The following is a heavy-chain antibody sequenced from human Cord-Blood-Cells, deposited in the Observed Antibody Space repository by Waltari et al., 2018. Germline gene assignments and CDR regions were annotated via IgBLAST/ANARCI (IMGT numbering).Heavy chain of an antibody. Sequence: QVTLKESGPALVKPTQTLTLTCTFSGFSLSTSGMRVSWIGQPPGKALEWLARIDWDDDKFYSTSLKTRLTISKDTSKNQVVLTMTNMDPVDTATYYCARIGPDSSSWYYFDYWVQGTLLTVSS. D-gene: IGHD6-13*01. J-gene: IGHJ4*02. CDR1: GFSLSTSGMR. V-gene: IGHV2-70*04. CDR2: IDWDDDK. CDR3: ARIGPDSSSWYYFDY.